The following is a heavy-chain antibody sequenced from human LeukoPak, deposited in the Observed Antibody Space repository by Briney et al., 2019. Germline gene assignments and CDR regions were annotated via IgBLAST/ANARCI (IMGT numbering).Heavy chain of an antibody. CDR1: GFTFSSYA. CDR3: AREGGAYDLWSGYYTGGAYYYYMDV. J-gene: IGHJ6*03. D-gene: IGHD3-3*01. Sequence: GSLRLSCAASGFTFSSYAMHWVRQAPGKGLEWVAVISYDGSNKYYADSVKGRFTISRDNSKNTLYLQMNSLRAEDTAVYYCAREGGAYDLWSGYYTGGAYYYYMDVWGKGTTVTVSS. V-gene: IGHV3-30*01. CDR2: ISYDGSNK.